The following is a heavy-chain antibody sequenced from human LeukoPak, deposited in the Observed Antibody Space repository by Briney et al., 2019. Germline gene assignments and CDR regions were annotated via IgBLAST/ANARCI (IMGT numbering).Heavy chain of an antibody. J-gene: IGHJ5*01. CDR3: ARQIAVVEPTDPNWFDS. V-gene: IGHV4-39*07. CDR1: GDSMSSGSYY. Sequence: SETPPLTCSVSGDSMSSGSYYWGWIRQPPGKGLEWVGSIFYSGSTYYTPSLKRRVTMSLDTSKNQFSLRLTSVTAADTAVYYCARQIAVVEPTDPNWFDSWGQGTLVTVSS. CDR2: IFYSGST. D-gene: IGHD2-21*01.